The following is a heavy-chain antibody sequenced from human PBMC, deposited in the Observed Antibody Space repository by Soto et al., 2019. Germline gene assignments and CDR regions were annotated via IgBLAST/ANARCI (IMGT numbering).Heavy chain of an antibody. D-gene: IGHD4-17*01. CDR3: AKDRDSTVNHLVWTQ. V-gene: IGHV3-23*01. CDR2: MSGTGSST. Sequence: VQLLESGGGLVQPGGSLRLSCEASGFTFSSYAMGWVRQAPGRGLEWVSVMSGTGSSTDYADSVKGRFTIARDNSKNALYLQMNSLRAEDTAVYYCAKDRDSTVNHLVWTQWGQGTLVTVSS. CDR1: GFTFSSYA. J-gene: IGHJ4*02.